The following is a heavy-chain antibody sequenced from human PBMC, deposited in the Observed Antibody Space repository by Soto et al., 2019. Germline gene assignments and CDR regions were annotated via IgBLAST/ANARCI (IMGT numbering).Heavy chain of an antibody. Sequence: QVQLVQSGAEVREPGASVKVSCKASGYTFTNYGVSGVRQAPVQGLEGMGWIGGYKGNKNYAQKLQGRVTLTTDTSTSTAYMELRSLRSDDTAVYYCAPHTLDTGMPSGYWGQGTLVTVSS. V-gene: IGHV1-18*01. CDR1: GYTFTNYG. D-gene: IGHD5-18*01. CDR3: APHTLDTGMPSGY. CDR2: IGGYKGNK. J-gene: IGHJ4*02.